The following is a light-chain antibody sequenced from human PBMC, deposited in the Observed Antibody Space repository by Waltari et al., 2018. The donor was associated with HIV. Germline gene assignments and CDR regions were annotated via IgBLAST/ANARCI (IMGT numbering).Light chain of an antibody. J-gene: IGLJ2*01. CDR2: EVT. V-gene: IGLV2-14*01. CDR1: PSDIAYYDY. CDR3: SSYTRRGTVV. Sequence: QSALTQPAPVSGSPGQSIVLPCTGSPSDIAYYDYASWYQQYPGQAPKALIYEVTSRPSGTSSRFSGSKSATTAFLAISKLQTDDEADYFCSSYTRRGTVVFGGGTRLTVL.